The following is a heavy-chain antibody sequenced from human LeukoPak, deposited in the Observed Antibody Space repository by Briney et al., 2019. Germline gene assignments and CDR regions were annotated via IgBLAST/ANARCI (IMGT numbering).Heavy chain of an antibody. D-gene: IGHD3-3*01. V-gene: IGHV4-59*01. Sequence: KPSETLSLTCIVSGDLFSDYKWSWIRQSPGKELEWLGHIYSSGNPNYNPSFRSRVTISIDTSRKQFSLMLPSVTAADTAVYYCARFWSGLDYWGQGTLVTVSP. J-gene: IGHJ4*02. CDR3: ARFWSGLDY. CDR2: IYSSGNP. CDR1: GDLFSDYK.